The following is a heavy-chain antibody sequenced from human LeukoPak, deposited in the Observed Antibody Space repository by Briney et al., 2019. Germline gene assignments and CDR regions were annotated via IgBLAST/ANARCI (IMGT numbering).Heavy chain of an antibody. D-gene: IGHD3-22*01. CDR1: GFTLSDYY. CDR3: ARDLYDSSGYYYV. Sequence: GGSLRLSCAASGFTLSDYYMDWVRQAPGKGLEWVANIKQEGSEKYYVDSVKGRFTISRDNAKNSLYLQMNSLRAEDTAVYYCARDLYDSSGYYYVWGQGTLVTVSS. CDR2: IKQEGSEK. V-gene: IGHV3-7*01. J-gene: IGHJ4*02.